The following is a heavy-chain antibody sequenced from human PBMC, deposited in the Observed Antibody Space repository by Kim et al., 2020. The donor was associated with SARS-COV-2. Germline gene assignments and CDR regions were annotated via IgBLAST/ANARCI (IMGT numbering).Heavy chain of an antibody. D-gene: IGHD4-17*01. CDR3: ARGNYGDYEGYYYGMDV. J-gene: IGHJ6*02. V-gene: IGHV7-4-1*02. Sequence: ASVKVSCKASGYTFTSYAMNWVRQAPGQGLEWMGWINTNTGNPTYAQGFTGRFVFSLDTSVSTAYLQISSLKAEDTAVYYCARGNYGDYEGYYYGMDVWGQGTTVTVSS. CDR1: GYTFTSYA. CDR2: INTNTGNP.